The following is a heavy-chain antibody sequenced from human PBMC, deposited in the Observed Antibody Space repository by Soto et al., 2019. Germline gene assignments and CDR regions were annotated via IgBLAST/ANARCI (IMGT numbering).Heavy chain of an antibody. V-gene: IGHV1-18*01. D-gene: IGHD2-8*01. CDR3: ARGMYGDY. J-gene: IGHJ4*02. CDR1: GYAFTTYG. Sequence: QVHLVQSGAEVKKPGASVKVSCKGSGYAFTTYGITWVRQAPGQGLEWMGWISAHNGNTNYAQKLQGRVTVTRDTSTSTAYMELRSLRSDHTAVYYCARGMYGDYWGQGALVTVSS. CDR2: ISAHNGNT.